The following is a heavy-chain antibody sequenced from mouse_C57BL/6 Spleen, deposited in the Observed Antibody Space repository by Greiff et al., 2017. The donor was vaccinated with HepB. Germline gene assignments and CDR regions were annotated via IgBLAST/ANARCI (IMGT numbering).Heavy chain of an antibody. V-gene: IGHV5-4*03. CDR3: ARVYSNDGKVVYFDY. J-gene: IGHJ2*01. Sequence: EVMLVEPGGGLVKPGGSLKLSCAASGFTFSSYSMSWVRQTPEKRLEWVATISDGGSYTYYPDNVKGRFTISRDNAKNNRYLQMSKLKSEDTAMYYGARVYSNDGKVVYFDYWGQGTTLTVSS. CDR2: ISDGGSYT. D-gene: IGHD2-12*01. CDR1: GFTFSSYS.